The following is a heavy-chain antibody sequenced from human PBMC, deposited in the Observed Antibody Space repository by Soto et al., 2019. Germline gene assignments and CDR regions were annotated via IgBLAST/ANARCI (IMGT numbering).Heavy chain of an antibody. J-gene: IGHJ4*02. CDR2: INPNSGGT. CDR1: GYTFTGYY. V-gene: IGHV1-2*02. CDR3: ASGIQLWLRRINNGYSG. Sequence: ASVKVSCKASGYTFTGYYMHWVRQAPGQGLEWMGWINPNSGGTNYAQRFQDRVTITADESTNTVYMELSSLRSEDTAVYFCASGIQLWLRRINNGYSGWGQGTLVTVSS. D-gene: IGHD5-18*01.